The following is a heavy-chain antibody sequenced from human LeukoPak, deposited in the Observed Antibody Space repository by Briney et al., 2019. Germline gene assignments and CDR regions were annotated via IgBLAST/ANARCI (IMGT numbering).Heavy chain of an antibody. CDR3: AMRDFWSGYYSDY. CDR1: GYTFTSYG. J-gene: IGHJ4*02. Sequence: ASVKVSCKASGYTFTSYGISWVRQAPGQGLEWMGWISAYNGNTNYAQKFQGRVTMTRDTSISTAYMELSRLRSDDTAVYYCAMRDFWSGYYSDYWGQGTLVTVSS. V-gene: IGHV1-18*01. D-gene: IGHD3-3*01. CDR2: ISAYNGNT.